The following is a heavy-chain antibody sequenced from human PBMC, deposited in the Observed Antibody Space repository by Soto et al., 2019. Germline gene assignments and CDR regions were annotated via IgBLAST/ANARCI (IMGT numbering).Heavy chain of an antibody. D-gene: IGHD1-26*01. Sequence: KPSETLSLTCAVSGGSISSSNWWSWVRQPPGKGLEWIGEIYHSGSTNYNPSLKSRVTISVDKSKNQFSLKLSSVTAADTAVYYCARDPPPNSGSYGAFDIWGQGTMVTVSS. CDR2: IYHSGST. CDR3: ARDPPPNSGSYGAFDI. V-gene: IGHV4-4*02. CDR1: GGSISSSNW. J-gene: IGHJ3*02.